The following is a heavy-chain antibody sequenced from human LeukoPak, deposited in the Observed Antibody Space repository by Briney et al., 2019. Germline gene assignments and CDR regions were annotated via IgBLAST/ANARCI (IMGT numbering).Heavy chain of an antibody. J-gene: IGHJ6*03. V-gene: IGHV3-30*02. CDR2: IRYDGSNK. Sequence: PGGSLRLSCAASGFTFSTYGMHWVRQAPGKGLEWVAFIRYDGSNKYADSVKGRFTISRDNSKNTLFLQMNSLRAEDTAVYHCAKDGGTHGEYYSYYMDVWGKGTTVTVSS. CDR3: AKDGGTHGEYYSYYMDV. D-gene: IGHD2-15*01. CDR1: GFTFSTYG.